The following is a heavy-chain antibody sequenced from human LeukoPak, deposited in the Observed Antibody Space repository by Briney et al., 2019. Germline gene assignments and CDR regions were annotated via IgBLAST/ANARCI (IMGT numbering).Heavy chain of an antibody. V-gene: IGHV4-34*01. J-gene: IGHJ5*02. CDR1: GGPFSGYY. D-gene: IGHD6-13*01. CDR3: ARTYIAAVLWFDP. CDR2: INHSGST. Sequence: KSSETLSLPCAVYGGPFSGYYWSWIRQPPGKGLEWIGEINHSGSTNYNPSLKSRVTLSVDTSKNQFSLKLSSVAAADTAVYYCARTYIAAVLWFDPWGQGTLVTASS.